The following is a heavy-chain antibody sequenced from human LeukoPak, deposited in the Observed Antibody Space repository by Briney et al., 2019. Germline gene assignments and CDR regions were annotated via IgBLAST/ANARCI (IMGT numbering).Heavy chain of an antibody. Sequence: LSLTCTVSGASISGSGYYWGWIRQTPGKGLEWLAYISGSGSDIYYADSVKGRFTISRDNAKNSLYLQMNSLRPDDTALYYCSTDPRLLIYWGHGTLVTVSS. CDR2: ISGSGSDI. CDR3: STDPRLLIY. CDR1: GASISGSGYY. D-gene: IGHD2-8*01. V-gene: IGHV3-11*01. J-gene: IGHJ4*01.